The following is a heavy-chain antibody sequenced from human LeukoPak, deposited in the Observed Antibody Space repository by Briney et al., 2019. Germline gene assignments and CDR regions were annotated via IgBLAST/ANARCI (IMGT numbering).Heavy chain of an antibody. Sequence: GASVKLSCKASGGTFSSDAISWVRQAPGQGLEWMGRIIPILGIANYAQKFQGRVTITADKSTSTAYMELSSLRSEDTAVYYCARDLDYGDYVLGYWGQGTLVTVSS. CDR1: GGTFSSDA. J-gene: IGHJ4*02. CDR3: ARDLDYGDYVLGY. CDR2: IIPILGIA. V-gene: IGHV1-69*04. D-gene: IGHD4-17*01.